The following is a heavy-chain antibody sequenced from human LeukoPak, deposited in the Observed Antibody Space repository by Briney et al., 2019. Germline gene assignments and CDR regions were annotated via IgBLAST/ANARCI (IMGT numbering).Heavy chain of an antibody. J-gene: IGHJ4*02. Sequence: GGSLRLSCAASGFTFSSYVMSWVRQAPGKGLEWVAVISYDGSNKYYADSVKGRFTISRDNSKNTLYLQMNSLRAEDTAVYYCAREPPYYYDSSGYGGRGDYFDYWGQGTLVTVSS. CDR1: GFTFSSYV. D-gene: IGHD3-22*01. CDR2: ISYDGSNK. V-gene: IGHV3-30-3*01. CDR3: AREPPYYYDSSGYGGRGDYFDY.